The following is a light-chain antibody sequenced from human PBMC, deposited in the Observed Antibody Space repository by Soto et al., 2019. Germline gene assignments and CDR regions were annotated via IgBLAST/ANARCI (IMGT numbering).Light chain of an antibody. Sequence: QSVLTQPPSASGTPGQRVTVSCSGSSSNIGINTVNWYQHLPGTAPKLLIYNSDQRPSGVPDRISGSKSGTSASLAIGGLQSGDEADYYCAACDDSLNGSFVFGTGTKVTVL. J-gene: IGLJ1*01. CDR3: AACDDSLNGSFV. CDR2: NSD. V-gene: IGLV1-44*01. CDR1: SSNIGINT.